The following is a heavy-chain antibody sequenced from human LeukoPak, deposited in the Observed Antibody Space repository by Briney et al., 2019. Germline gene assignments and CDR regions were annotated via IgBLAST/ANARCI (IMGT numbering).Heavy chain of an antibody. CDR1: GGSFSSGDYY. V-gene: IGHV4-30-4*08. D-gene: IGHD6-13*01. CDR2: IYYSRST. J-gene: IGHJ6*04. Sequence: PSQTLSLTCTVSGGSFSSGDYYWSWLRQPPGKGLEWIGYIYYSRSTYYNPSLKKRFTISVDTSKNQFSLKLSSVTAADTAVYYCARQRRTAAAGPSPGGVWGKGTTVTVSS. CDR3: ARQRRTAAAGPSPGGV.